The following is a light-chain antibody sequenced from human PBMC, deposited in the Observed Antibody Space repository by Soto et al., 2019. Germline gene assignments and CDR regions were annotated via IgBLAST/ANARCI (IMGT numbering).Light chain of an antibody. J-gene: IGKJ1*01. Sequence: ESVLTQSPGTLSLSPGERATLSCRASQSVTSSYLAWYQHKRGQAPRLLIYGASNRATGIPDRFSGSGSGTDFTLTISRLEPEDFAVYYCQQFGSSPPWTFGQGTKVEIK. CDR3: QQFGSSPPWT. V-gene: IGKV3-20*01. CDR2: GAS. CDR1: QSVTSSY.